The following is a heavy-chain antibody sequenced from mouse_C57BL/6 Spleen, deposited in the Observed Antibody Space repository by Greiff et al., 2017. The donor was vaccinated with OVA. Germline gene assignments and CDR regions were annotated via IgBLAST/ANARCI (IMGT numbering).Heavy chain of an antibody. J-gene: IGHJ4*01. CDR3: ARSGYYSNPYYAMDY. CDR2: INPGSGGT. CDR1: GYAFTNYL. Sequence: QVQLQQSGAELVRPGPSVKLSCKASGYAFTNYLIEWVKQRPGQGLEWIGVINPGSGGTNYNEKFKGKATLTEDKSSSTAYMQLSSLTSEDSAVYFCARSGYYSNPYYAMDYWGQGTSVTVSS. D-gene: IGHD2-5*01. V-gene: IGHV1-54*01.